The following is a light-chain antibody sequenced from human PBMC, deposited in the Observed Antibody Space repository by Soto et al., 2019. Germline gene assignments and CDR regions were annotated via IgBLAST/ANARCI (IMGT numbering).Light chain of an antibody. Sequence: EIVLTQSPGTLSLSPGERATLSCRASQSISTNYLAWYQRKPGQAPRLLIYGAASRATGIPDRFSGSGSGTDFILTITILDPEDFAVYYCQHSGMSASTFGQGTKVEIK. CDR2: GAA. CDR3: QHSGMSAST. CDR1: QSISTNY. J-gene: IGKJ1*01. V-gene: IGKV3-20*01.